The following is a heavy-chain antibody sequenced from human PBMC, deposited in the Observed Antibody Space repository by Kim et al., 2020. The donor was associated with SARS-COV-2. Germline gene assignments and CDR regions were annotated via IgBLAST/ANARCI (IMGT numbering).Heavy chain of an antibody. V-gene: IGHV3-11*01. Sequence: VKGRFTISRDNAKNSLYLQMNSLRAEDTAVYYCARDSPIARYGDPPFFDYWGQGTLVTVSS. D-gene: IGHD4-17*01. CDR3: ARDSPIARYGDPPFFDY. J-gene: IGHJ4*02.